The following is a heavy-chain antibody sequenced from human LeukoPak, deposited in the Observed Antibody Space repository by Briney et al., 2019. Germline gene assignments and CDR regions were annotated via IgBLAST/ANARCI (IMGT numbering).Heavy chain of an antibody. V-gene: IGHV4-34*01. Sequence: SETLSLTCAVYGGSFSGYYWSWIRQPPGKGLEWIGEINHSGSTNYNPSLKSRVTISVDTSKNQFSLKLSSVTAADTAVYYCARRSDSDILTGQIDYWGQGTLVTVSS. D-gene: IGHD3-9*01. CDR3: ARRSDSDILTGQIDY. CDR1: GGSFSGYY. CDR2: INHSGST. J-gene: IGHJ4*02.